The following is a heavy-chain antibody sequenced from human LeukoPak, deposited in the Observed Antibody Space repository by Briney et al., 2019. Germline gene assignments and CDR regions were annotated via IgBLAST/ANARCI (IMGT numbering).Heavy chain of an antibody. J-gene: IGHJ6*02. CDR3: ARDLTGTRTGYYYYYGMDV. D-gene: IGHD1-1*01. V-gene: IGHV3-21*01. Sequence: WIRQAPGKGLEWVSSISSSSSYIYYADSVKGRFTISRDNAKNSLYLQMNSLRAEDTAVYYCARDLTGTRTGYYYYYGMDVWGQGTTVTVSS. CDR2: ISSSSSYI.